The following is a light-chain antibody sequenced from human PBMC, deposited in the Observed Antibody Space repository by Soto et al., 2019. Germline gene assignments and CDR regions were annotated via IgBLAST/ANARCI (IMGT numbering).Light chain of an antibody. CDR2: DAS. Sequence: DIPLTQSPSTLSASVGDRVTITCQASEDINNYLNWYQQKPGKAPKLLIYDASDLETGVPSRFSGSVSGSDFTFTISNVQPEDAATYFCQHYHTLPPELTFGQGTRLEI. CDR3: QHYHTLPPELT. V-gene: IGKV1-33*01. J-gene: IGKJ5*01. CDR1: EDINNY.